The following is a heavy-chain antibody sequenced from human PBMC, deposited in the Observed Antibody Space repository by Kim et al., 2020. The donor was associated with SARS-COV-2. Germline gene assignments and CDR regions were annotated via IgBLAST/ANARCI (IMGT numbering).Heavy chain of an antibody. Sequence: SVKVSCKASGGTFSSYAISWVRQAPGQGLEWMGGIIPIFGTANYAQKFQGRVTITADESTSTAYMELSSLRSEDTAVYYCAREIGGIAAAHPLGYYWGQGTLVTVSS. D-gene: IGHD6-13*01. CDR3: AREIGGIAAAHPLGYY. J-gene: IGHJ4*02. V-gene: IGHV1-69*13. CDR2: IIPIFGTA. CDR1: GGTFSSYA.